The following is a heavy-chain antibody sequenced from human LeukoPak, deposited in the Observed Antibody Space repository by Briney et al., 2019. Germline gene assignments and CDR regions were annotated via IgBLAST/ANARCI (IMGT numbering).Heavy chain of an antibody. D-gene: IGHD5-18*01. V-gene: IGHV4-59*01. J-gene: IGHJ4*02. CDR3: ARGSYGLFDY. CDR1: GGSISSYY. Sequence: PSETLSLTCAVSGGSISSYYWSWIRQPPGKGLEWIGYIYNSGSTNYNPSLKSRVTISVDTSKNQFPLKLSSVTAADTAMYYCARGSYGLFDYWGQGTLVTVSS. CDR2: IYNSGST.